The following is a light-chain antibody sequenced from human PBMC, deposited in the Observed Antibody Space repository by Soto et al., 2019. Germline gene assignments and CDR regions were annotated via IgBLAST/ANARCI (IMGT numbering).Light chain of an antibody. Sequence: DIQMTQSPSTLSASIGDRVTITCRASQSISGWLAWHRQKPGQAPEVLLSQASTLERGVPSRFSGRGSGTEFTLRISSLQPDDAATYYCQQYISFPLSLGGGTKVEIK. CDR3: QQYISFPLS. J-gene: IGKJ4*01. CDR1: QSISGW. V-gene: IGKV1-5*03. CDR2: QAS.